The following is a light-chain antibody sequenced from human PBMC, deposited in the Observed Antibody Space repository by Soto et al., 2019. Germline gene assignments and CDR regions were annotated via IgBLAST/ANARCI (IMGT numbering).Light chain of an antibody. CDR2: AAS. CDR1: QSVSSDY. Sequence: EIVLTQSPGTLSLSPGERATLSCRASQSVSSDYLAWYQQRPGQAPRLLIYAASSRATGIPDRFSGSGSGTDFALTISRLEPEDFAVYYCQQYSDSVGTCGQGTKVDIK. J-gene: IGKJ1*01. CDR3: QQYSDSVGT. V-gene: IGKV3-20*01.